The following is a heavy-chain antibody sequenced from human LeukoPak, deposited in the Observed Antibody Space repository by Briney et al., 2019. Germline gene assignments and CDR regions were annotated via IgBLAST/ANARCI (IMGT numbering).Heavy chain of an antibody. J-gene: IGHJ4*02. CDR2: IKQDGSEK. Sequence: GGSLRLSCAASGFTFSSYWMSWVRQAPGKGLEWVANIKQDGSEKYYVDSVKGRFTISRDNSKNSLYLQMNSLRTEDTALYYCAKVGDTYYYGSDYWGQGTLVTVSS. D-gene: IGHD3-10*01. CDR1: GFTFSSYW. V-gene: IGHV3-7*03. CDR3: AKVGDTYYYGSDY.